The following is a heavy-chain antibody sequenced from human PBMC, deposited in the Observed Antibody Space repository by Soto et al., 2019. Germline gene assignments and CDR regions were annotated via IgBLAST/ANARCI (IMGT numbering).Heavy chain of an antibody. V-gene: IGHV1-69*01. CDR1: GGTFSSYA. Sequence: QVQLVQSGAELKKPGSSVKVSCKASGGTFSSYAISWVRQAPGQGLEWMGGIIPIFGTANYAQKFQGRVTITADESTSTAYMELSSLRSEDTAVYYCARDSPSRIALRSNGYAFDIWGQGTMVTVSS. CDR2: IIPIFGTA. J-gene: IGHJ3*02. CDR3: ARDSPSRIALRSNGYAFDI. D-gene: IGHD6-13*01.